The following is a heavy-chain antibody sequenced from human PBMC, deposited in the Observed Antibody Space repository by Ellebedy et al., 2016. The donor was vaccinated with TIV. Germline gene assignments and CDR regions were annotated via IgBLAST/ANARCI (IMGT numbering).Heavy chain of an antibody. CDR2: IYYSGST. Sequence: SETLSLTXTVSGGSISSYYWSWIRQPPGKGLEWIGYIYYSGSTNYNPSLKSRVTISVDTSKNQFSLKLSSVTAADTAVYYCARAVEYYYYMDVWGKGTTVTVSS. V-gene: IGHV4-59*13. CDR1: GGSISSYY. CDR3: ARAVEYYYYMDV. D-gene: IGHD4-23*01. J-gene: IGHJ6*03.